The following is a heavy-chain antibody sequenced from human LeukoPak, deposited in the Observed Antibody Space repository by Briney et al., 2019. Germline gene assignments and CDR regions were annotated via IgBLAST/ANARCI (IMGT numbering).Heavy chain of an antibody. Sequence: SETLSLTCTVSGGSISPYYWSWSRQSPGKGLEWIGYIHYSGSTDYSPSLKSRVTISVDTSKNPFSLNLSSVTAADTAVYYCARAAAGAFDIWGQGTMVTVSS. CDR3: ARAAAGAFDI. V-gene: IGHV4-59*08. CDR1: GGSISPYY. CDR2: IHYSGST. J-gene: IGHJ3*02. D-gene: IGHD6-13*01.